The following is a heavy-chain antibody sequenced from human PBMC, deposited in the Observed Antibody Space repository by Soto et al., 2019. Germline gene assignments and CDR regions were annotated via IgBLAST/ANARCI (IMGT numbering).Heavy chain of an antibody. CDR2: IYHSGST. Sequence: QVQLQESGPGLVXPSGXXSLTCAVSGGSISSSNWWSWVRQPPGKGLEWIGEIYHSGSTNYNPSLKSRVTISVDKSKNQFSLXLSXXXXXXXXXXXXASXGRAGCGYWGQGTLVTVSS. CDR1: GGSISSSNW. V-gene: IGHV4-4*02. CDR3: ASXGRAGCGY. D-gene: IGHD2-15*01. J-gene: IGHJ4*02.